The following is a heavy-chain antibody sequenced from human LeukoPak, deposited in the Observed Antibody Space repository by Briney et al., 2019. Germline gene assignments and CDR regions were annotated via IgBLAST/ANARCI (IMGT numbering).Heavy chain of an antibody. CDR3: ARGDSSGWALGLAFDI. V-gene: IGHV3-11*04. CDR2: ISSSGSTI. Sequence: PGGSLRLSCAASGFTFSDYYMSWIRQAPGKGLEWVSYISSSGSTIYYADSVKGRFTISRDNAKNTLYLQMNSLRAEDTAVYYCARGDSSGWALGLAFDIWGQGTMVTVSS. J-gene: IGHJ3*02. D-gene: IGHD6-19*01. CDR1: GFTFSDYY.